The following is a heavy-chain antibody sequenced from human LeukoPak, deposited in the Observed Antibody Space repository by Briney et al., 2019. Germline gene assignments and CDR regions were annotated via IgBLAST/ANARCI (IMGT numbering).Heavy chain of an antibody. Sequence: GGSLSLSSAAPRFTSSSYALSSLPQAPPTGPQWVSAIRGSAGTTYYADSVKGRFTISRDNSKNTLYLQMNSLRAEDTAVYYCAKGGAITIFGVVRGVNAFDIWGQGTMVTVSS. D-gene: IGHD3-3*01. CDR1: RFTSSSYA. J-gene: IGHJ3*02. CDR3: AKGGAITIFGVVRGVNAFDI. V-gene: IGHV3-23*01. CDR2: IRGSAGTT.